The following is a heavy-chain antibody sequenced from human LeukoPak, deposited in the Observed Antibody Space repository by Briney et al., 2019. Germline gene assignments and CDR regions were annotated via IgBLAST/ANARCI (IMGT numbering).Heavy chain of an antibody. Sequence: ASVKVSCKASGGTFSSYAISWVRQAPGQGLEWMGGIIPIFGTANYAQKFQGRVTITADESTSTAYMELSSLRSEDTAVYYCARERPDCGGDCHPGAEYFQHWGQGTLVTVSS. D-gene: IGHD2-21*01. V-gene: IGHV1-69*13. CDR2: IIPIFGTA. CDR1: GGTFSSYA. CDR3: ARERPDCGGDCHPGAEYFQH. J-gene: IGHJ1*01.